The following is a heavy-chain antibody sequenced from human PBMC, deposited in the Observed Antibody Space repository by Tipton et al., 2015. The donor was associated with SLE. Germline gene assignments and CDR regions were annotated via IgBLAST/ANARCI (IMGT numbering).Heavy chain of an antibody. CDR2: IYYSGGT. Sequence: TLSLTCTVSGASMSDFYWSWIRQRPGEGLEWLGYIYYSGGTNYNPSLKSRITISEDRPKNQFSLNLGSVTSADTAVYFCARVPRYTWTPVGCMDVWGKGTAVIVS. D-gene: IGHD1-20*01. J-gene: IGHJ6*03. CDR1: GASMSDFY. V-gene: IGHV4-59*13. CDR3: ARVPRYTWTPVGCMDV.